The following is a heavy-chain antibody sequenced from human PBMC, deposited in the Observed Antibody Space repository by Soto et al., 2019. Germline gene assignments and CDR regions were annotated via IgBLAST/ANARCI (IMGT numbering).Heavy chain of an antibody. Sequence: GGSLRLSCTASGFTFSSHWMTWVRQAPGKGLEWVANIKQDGSEAYYVDSVEGRFTISRDNAKNSLYLQMNSLTVEDTATYYCAREDISSWYCLDYWGQGTLVTVYS. D-gene: IGHD3-22*01. CDR2: IKQDGSEA. J-gene: IGHJ4*02. CDR3: AREDISSWYCLDY. V-gene: IGHV3-7*01. CDR1: GFTFSSHW.